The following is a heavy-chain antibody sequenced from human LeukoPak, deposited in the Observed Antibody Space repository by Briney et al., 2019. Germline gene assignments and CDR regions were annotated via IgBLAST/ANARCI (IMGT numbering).Heavy chain of an antibody. CDR2: IYHSGST. J-gene: IGHJ6*03. CDR1: GYSISSGYY. CDR3: ARSLYCSSTSCYTRNSYYYYMDV. Sequence: PSETLSLTCAVSGYSISSGYYWGWIRQPPGKGLEWIGSIYHSGSTYYNPSLKSRFNRAVDKSKNQFALQLTSVPAADTAGYYCARSLYCSSTSCYTRNSYYYYMDVWGKRTTVTVSS. D-gene: IGHD2-2*02. V-gene: IGHV4-38-2*01.